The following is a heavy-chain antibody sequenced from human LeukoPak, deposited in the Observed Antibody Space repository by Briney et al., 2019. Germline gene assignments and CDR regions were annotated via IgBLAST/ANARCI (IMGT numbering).Heavy chain of an antibody. J-gene: IGHJ4*02. CDR2: INPSGGST. CDR3: ARAGRYGSGSYFVDY. CDR1: GYTFTSYY. Sequence: ASVKVSCKASGYTFTSYYMHWVRQAPGQGLEWMGIINPSGGSTSYAQKFQGRVTMTRDMSTSTVYMELSSLRSEDTAVYYCARAGRYGSGSYFVDYWGQGTLVTVSS. D-gene: IGHD3-10*01. V-gene: IGHV1-46*01.